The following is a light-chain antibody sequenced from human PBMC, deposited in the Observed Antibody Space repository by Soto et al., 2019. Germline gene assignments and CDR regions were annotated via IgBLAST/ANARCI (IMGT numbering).Light chain of an antibody. J-gene: IGKJ4*01. CDR3: QKYNSAPQLT. V-gene: IGKV1-27*01. Sequence: DIQMTQSPSSLSASVGDRVTITCRASQDISNYLAWYQQKPGKVPKLLIYAASTLQSGVPSRFSGSGSGTDFTLTISSLEPEDVATYSCQKYNSAPQLTFGGGTKVEIK. CDR2: AAS. CDR1: QDISNY.